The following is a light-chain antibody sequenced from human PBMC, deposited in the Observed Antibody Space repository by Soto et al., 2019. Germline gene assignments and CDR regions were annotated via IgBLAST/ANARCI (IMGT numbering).Light chain of an antibody. CDR1: QSITGY. Sequence: DIQMTQSPSSLSASVGDRVTITCRASQSITGYLNWYQQKPGKAPKLLIYAAPSLQSGVPSRFSGSGSGTDFTLTISSLQRDDFATYFCQQSLGIPYTFGQGTRLETK. V-gene: IGKV1-39*01. CDR3: QQSLGIPYT. J-gene: IGKJ2*01. CDR2: AAP.